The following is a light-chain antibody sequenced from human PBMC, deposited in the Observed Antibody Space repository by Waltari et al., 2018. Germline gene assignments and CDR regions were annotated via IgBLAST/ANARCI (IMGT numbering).Light chain of an antibody. CDR3: HVWDSSSDPVV. CDR2: DDT. CDR1: NYGRRT. Sequence: SYVLTQTPSVSVAPGQTARIPCWVNNYGRRTVPCYQQRPGQAPVLVVYDDTDRPSGIPERFSGSNAGDTATLTISRVEAGDEADYYCHVWDSSSDPVVFGGGTKLTVL. V-gene: IGLV3-21*02. J-gene: IGLJ2*01.